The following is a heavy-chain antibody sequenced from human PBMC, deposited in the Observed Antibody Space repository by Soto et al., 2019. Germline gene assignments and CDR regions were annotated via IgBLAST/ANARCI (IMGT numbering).Heavy chain of an antibody. CDR3: ARGDCVGGTCYSLAGSFYYYMDV. Sequence: EVQLVESGGGLVQPGGSLRLSCAASGFTFSNYWMYWVRQAPGKGLEWVSRINSDGSVSSHADSVKGRLTISRDYVKNTLYLHMDSLRAEDTAVYYCARGDCVGGTCYSLAGSFYYYMDVWGKGTTVTVFS. V-gene: IGHV3-74*02. CDR2: INSDGSVS. J-gene: IGHJ6*03. D-gene: IGHD2-15*01. CDR1: GFTFSNYW.